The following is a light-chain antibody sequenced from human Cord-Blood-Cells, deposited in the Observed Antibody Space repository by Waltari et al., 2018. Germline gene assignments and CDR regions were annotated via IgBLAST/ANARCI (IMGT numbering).Light chain of an antibody. V-gene: IGLV6-57*01. Sequence: NFMLTQPHSVSESPGKTVTISCTRSSGSIASNYVQWYQQRPGSSHTTVIYEDNQRPSGVPDRFSDSIDSSSNSASLTISGLKTEDEADYYCQSYDSSNHVVFGGGTKLTVL. CDR1: SGSIASNY. CDR2: EDN. J-gene: IGLJ2*01. CDR3: QSYDSSNHVV.